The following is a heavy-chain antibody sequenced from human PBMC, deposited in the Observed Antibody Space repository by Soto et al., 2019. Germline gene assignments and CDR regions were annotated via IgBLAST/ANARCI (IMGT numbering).Heavy chain of an antibody. CDR3: ARDPADIVVVVAANYFDY. V-gene: IGHV1-18*01. CDR2: ISAYNGNT. J-gene: IGHJ4*02. CDR1: GYTFTSYG. D-gene: IGHD2-15*01. Sequence: QVQLVQSGAEVKKPGASVKVSCKASGYTFTSYGISWVRQAPGQGLEWMGWISAYNGNTNYAQKLQGRVTMTTDTSTSTAYMELRSLRSDDPAVYYCARDPADIVVVVAANYFDYWGQGTLVTVSS.